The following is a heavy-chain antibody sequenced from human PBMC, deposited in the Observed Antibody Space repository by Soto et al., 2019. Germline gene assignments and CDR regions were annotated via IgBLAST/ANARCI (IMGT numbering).Heavy chain of an antibody. CDR3: AKELPSTRSLTDY. V-gene: IGHV3-30*18. CDR2: ISYDGSNK. CDR1: GFTFSSYG. Sequence: PGGSLRLSCAASGFTFSSYGMHWVRQAPGKGLEWVAVISYDGSNKYYADPVKGRFTISRDNSKNTLYLQMNSLRAEDTAVYYCAKELPSTRSLTDYWGQGTLVTVSS. D-gene: IGHD2-2*01. J-gene: IGHJ4*02.